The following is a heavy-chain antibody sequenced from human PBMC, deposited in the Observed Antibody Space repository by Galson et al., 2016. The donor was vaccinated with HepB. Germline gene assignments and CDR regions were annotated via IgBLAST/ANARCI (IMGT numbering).Heavy chain of an antibody. CDR3: ARDTKGRVEVVVAANYYYYYGMDV. V-gene: IGHV3-23*01. D-gene: IGHD2-15*01. CDR2: ITGSGVT. CDR1: GFTFSNHA. J-gene: IGHJ6*02. Sequence: SLRLSCAASGFTFSNHAMSWVRQAPGKGLEWVSVITGSGVTYYADSVKGRFTISRDNSKNTLFLQMNSLRAEDTAVYYCARDTKGRVEVVVAANYYYYYGMDVWGQGTPVTVSS.